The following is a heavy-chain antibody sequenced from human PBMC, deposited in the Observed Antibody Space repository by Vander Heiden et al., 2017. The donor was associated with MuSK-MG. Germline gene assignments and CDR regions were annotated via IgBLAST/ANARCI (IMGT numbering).Heavy chain of an antibody. J-gene: IGHJ4*02. CDR3: ARRRGIAAASDY. Sequence: QVPLLQSGAEVIKPQASVKVSCKASGYTFTTNVISWVRQAPGQGLEWMGWISAYNGNTNYAQNLQGRVTMTTDTSTTTAYMEVRSLRSDDTAVYYCARRRGIAAASDYWGQGTLVTVSS. CDR2: ISAYNGNT. CDR1: GYTFTTNV. V-gene: IGHV1-18*01. D-gene: IGHD6-13*01.